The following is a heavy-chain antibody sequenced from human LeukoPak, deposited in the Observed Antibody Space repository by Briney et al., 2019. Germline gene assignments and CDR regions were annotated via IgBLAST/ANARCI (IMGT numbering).Heavy chain of an antibody. CDR1: GYTFTGYY. CDR2: INPNSGGT. CDR3: ARAGYNYEYYFDY. V-gene: IGHV1-2*02. J-gene: IGHJ4*02. D-gene: IGHD5-24*01. Sequence: ASVKVSCKASGYTFTGYYMHWVRQAPGQGLEWMGWINPNSGGTNYAQKFQGRVTMTRDTSISTAYMELRSLRSDDTAVYYCARAGYNYEYYFDYWGQGTLVTVSS.